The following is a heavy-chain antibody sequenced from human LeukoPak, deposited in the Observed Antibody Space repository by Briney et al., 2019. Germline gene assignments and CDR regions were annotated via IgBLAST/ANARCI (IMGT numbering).Heavy chain of an antibody. V-gene: IGHV1-2*02. D-gene: IGHD3-10*01. CDR2: INPNSGGT. CDR3: ARAVAVTKVQGVKF. CDR1: GYTFTGYY. J-gene: IGHJ4*02. Sequence: GASVKVSCKASGYTFTGYYMHWVRQAPGQGLEWVGWINPNSGGTNYAQKLQGRVTMSRDTSISTAYMELSRLRSDDTAVYYCARAVAVTKVQGVKFWGQGTLVTVSS.